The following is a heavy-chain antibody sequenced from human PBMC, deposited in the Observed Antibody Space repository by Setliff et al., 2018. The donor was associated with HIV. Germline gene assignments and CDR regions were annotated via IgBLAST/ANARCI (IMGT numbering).Heavy chain of an antibody. Sequence: TLSLTCAVSGGSIRSSNWWSWVRQPPGKGLEWIGEIYHTGSSNYNPSLKSRVTISVDKSKNQFSLKLNSVTAADTAVYYCARLGPSIDPRWLQYFDYWGQGSLVTVSS. V-gene: IGHV4-4*02. CDR3: ARLGPSIDPRWLQYFDY. J-gene: IGHJ4*02. D-gene: IGHD5-12*01. CDR2: IYHTGSS. CDR1: GGSIRSSNW.